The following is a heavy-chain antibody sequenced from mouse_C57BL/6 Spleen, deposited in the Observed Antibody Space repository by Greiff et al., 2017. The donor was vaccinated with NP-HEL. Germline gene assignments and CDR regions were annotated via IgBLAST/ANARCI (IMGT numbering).Heavy chain of an antibody. CDR2: IDPSDSYT. D-gene: IGHD1-1*01. V-gene: IGHV1-59*01. J-gene: IGHJ3*01. CDR1: GYTFTSYW. CDR3: AEGYYGSSSWFAY. Sequence: VQLQQPGAELVRPGTSVKLSCKASGYTFTSYWMHWVKQRPGQGLEWIGVIDPSDSYTNYNQKFKGKATLTVDTSSSTAYMQLSSLTSEDSAVYYCAEGYYGSSSWFAYWGQGTLVTVSA.